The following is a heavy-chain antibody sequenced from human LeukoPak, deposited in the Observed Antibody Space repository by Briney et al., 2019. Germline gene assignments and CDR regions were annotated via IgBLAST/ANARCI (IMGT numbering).Heavy chain of an antibody. Sequence: GGSLRLSCAASGFTFSTYNMNWVRQAPGKGLEWVSYISSSITTIYYADSVKGRFTISRDNAKNSLYLQMNSLRAEDTAVYYCARVPRGYYFDYWGQGTLVTVSS. V-gene: IGHV3-48*04. J-gene: IGHJ4*02. CDR3: ARVPRGYYFDY. CDR1: GFTFSTYN. D-gene: IGHD3-16*01. CDR2: ISSSITTI.